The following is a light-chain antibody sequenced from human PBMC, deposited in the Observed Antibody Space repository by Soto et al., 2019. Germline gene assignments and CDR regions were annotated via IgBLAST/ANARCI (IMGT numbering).Light chain of an antibody. CDR3: QQSYRSPYT. Sequence: GDSVTVTCGASQYINIYLKWYQQKPGKDPTLLIYGASSLQSGFPSRFTGGGSRTDFTLTISSLQPEDFATYYCQQSYRSPYTFGQGTKLEIK. V-gene: IGKV1-39*01. CDR1: QYINIY. J-gene: IGKJ2*01. CDR2: GAS.